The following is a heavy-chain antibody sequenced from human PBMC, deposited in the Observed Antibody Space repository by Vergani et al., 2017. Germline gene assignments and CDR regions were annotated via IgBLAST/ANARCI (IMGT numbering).Heavy chain of an antibody. CDR2: TWYEGNNK. V-gene: IGHV3-33*01. Sequence: QVQLVESGGGVVQPGRSLRLSCTPSSFKLGDYGMHWVRQAPGRGLEWVSMTWYEGNNKYYADSVKGRFTIYKDNHVDMLSLQMNSLRPDDTAVYYCVRGGRGDHGDFWSRLGPWGQGTRVIVSS. J-gene: IGHJ5*02. CDR1: SFKLGDYG. CDR3: VRGGRGDHGDFWSRLGP. D-gene: IGHD3-3*01.